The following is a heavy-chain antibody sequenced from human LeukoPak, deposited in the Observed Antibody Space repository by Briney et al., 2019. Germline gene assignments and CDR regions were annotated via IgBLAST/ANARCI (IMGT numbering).Heavy chain of an antibody. J-gene: IGHJ4*02. CDR1: GFTFSSYE. Sequence: GGSLRLSCAASGFTFSSYEMNWVRQAPGKGLEWVSYISSSGSTIYYADSVKGRFTISRDNAKNSLYLQMNSLRAEDTAVYYCAREETNGDFDYGGQGTLVTVSS. D-gene: IGHD4-17*01. CDR2: ISSSGSTI. V-gene: IGHV3-48*03. CDR3: AREETNGDFDY.